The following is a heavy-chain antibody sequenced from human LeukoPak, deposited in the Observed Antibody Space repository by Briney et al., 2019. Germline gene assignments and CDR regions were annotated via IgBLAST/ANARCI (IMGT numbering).Heavy chain of an antibody. CDR1: GFTFSDSA. CDR3: VRGRVFADY. D-gene: IGHD3-16*01. Sequence: GGSLRLSCAASGFTFSDSAMTWVRQAAGKGLDWVSSISGSADSTNYADSVKGRFTISRDNSKNMVRLQMNSLRAEDTAVYYCVRGRVFADYWGQGTLVTVSS. V-gene: IGHV3-23*01. CDR2: ISGSADST. J-gene: IGHJ4*02.